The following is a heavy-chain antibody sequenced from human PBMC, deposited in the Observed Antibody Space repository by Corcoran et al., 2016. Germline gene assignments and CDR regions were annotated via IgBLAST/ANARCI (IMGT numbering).Heavy chain of an antibody. V-gene: IGHV4-34*01. CDR1: GGSFSGYY. D-gene: IGHD6-19*01. Sequence: QVQLQQWGAGLLKPSETLSLTCAVYGGSFSGYYWSWIRQPPGKGLEWIGEINHSGSTNYNPSLKSRATISVDTSKNQFSLKLSSVTAADTAVYYCARGAEQWLVRYYFDYWGQGTLVTVSS. J-gene: IGHJ4*02. CDR3: ARGAEQWLVRYYFDY. CDR2: INHSGST.